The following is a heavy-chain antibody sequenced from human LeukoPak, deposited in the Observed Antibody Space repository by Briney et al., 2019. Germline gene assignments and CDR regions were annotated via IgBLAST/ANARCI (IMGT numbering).Heavy chain of an antibody. CDR3: ARVSGYSQRTYGY. CDR1: GYTFTGYY. Sequence: ASVKVSCKASGYTFTGYYMHWVRQAPGQGLEWMGWINPNSGGTNYAQKFQGRVTMTRDTSISTAYMKLSRLRSDDTAVYYCARVSGYSQRTYGYWGQGTLVTVSS. D-gene: IGHD5-18*01. J-gene: IGHJ4*02. CDR2: INPNSGGT. V-gene: IGHV1-2*02.